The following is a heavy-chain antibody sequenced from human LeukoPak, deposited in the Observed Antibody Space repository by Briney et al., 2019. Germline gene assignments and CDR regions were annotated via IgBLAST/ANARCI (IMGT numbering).Heavy chain of an antibody. D-gene: IGHD3-22*01. CDR2: ISSSSTYT. CDR1: GFTFSYYS. Sequence: GGSLRLSCAASGFTFSYYSMNWVRQAPGKGLEWVSYISSSSTYTNYADSVKGRFTISRDNAKNSLYLQMNSLRAEDTAVYYCARAWKYYDSSGYFDYWGQGTLVTVSS. V-gene: IGHV3-21*05. J-gene: IGHJ4*02. CDR3: ARAWKYYDSSGYFDY.